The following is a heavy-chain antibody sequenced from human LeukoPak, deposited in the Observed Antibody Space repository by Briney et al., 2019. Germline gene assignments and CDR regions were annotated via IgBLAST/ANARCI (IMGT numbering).Heavy chain of an antibody. CDR1: GDSISIDY. CDR2: IYTSGST. D-gene: IGHD3-10*01. J-gene: IGHJ4*02. Sequence: SETLSLTCTVSGDSISIDYWSWIRQPAGQGLEWIGHIYTSGSTDYNPSRKSRITMSVDTSKNQFSLKLNSVTAADTAVYYCARDGFGENGIDYWGQGILVIVSS. V-gene: IGHV4-4*07. CDR3: ARDGFGENGIDY.